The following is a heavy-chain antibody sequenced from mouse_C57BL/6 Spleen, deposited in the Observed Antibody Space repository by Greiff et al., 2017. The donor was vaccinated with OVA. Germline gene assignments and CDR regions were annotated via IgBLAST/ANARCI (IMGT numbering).Heavy chain of an antibody. J-gene: IGHJ1*03. CDR1: GYTFTSYG. D-gene: IGHD2-3*01. CDR2: IYPRSGNT. V-gene: IGHV1-81*01. Sequence: QVQLQQSGAELARPGASVKLSCKASGYTFTSYGISWVKQRTGQGLEWIGEIYPRSGNTYYNEKFKGKATLTADKSSSTAYMELRSLTSEDSAVYFCATYDGYYDWYFDVWGTGTTVTVSP. CDR3: ATYDGYYDWYFDV.